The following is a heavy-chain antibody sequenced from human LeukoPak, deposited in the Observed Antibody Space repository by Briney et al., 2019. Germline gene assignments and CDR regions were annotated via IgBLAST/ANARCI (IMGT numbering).Heavy chain of an antibody. CDR2: IRYDGSNK. CDR3: AKDRVDYSNWFDP. D-gene: IGHD4-11*01. V-gene: IGHV3-30*02. CDR1: GFTFSSYG. Sequence: GGSLRLSCAASGFTFSSYGMHWVRQAPGKGLEWVAFIRYDGSNKYYADSVKGRFTISRDNSKNTLYLQMNSLSAEDTAVYYCAKDRVDYSNWFDPWGQGTLVTVSS. J-gene: IGHJ5*02.